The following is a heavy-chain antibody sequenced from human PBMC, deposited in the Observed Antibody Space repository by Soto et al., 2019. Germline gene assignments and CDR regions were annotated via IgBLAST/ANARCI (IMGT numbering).Heavy chain of an antibody. CDR2: INSDGSST. CDR3: ARERGKAAAVHFDY. J-gene: IGHJ4*02. D-gene: IGHD6-13*01. CDR1: GFTFSSYW. Sequence: EVQLVDSGGGLVQPGGSLRLSCAASGFTFSSYWMHWVRQAPGKGLVWVSRINSDGSSTSYADSVKGRFTISRDNAKNTLYLQMNSLRAEDTAVYYCARERGKAAAVHFDYWGQGTLVTVSS. V-gene: IGHV3-74*01.